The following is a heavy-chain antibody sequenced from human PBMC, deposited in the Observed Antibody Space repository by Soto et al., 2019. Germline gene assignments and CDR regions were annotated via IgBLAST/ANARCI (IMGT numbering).Heavy chain of an antibody. V-gene: IGHV4-61*01. Sequence: SETLSLTCIVSGGSVNSGSYHWNWIRQPPGKGLEWIGYIYYTGSTNYNPSLKSRVTMSVDTSKNQFSLRLSSVTAANAAVYYCARDWTGYGDYDYSYYGLDVWGQGTTVTVSS. CDR3: ARDWTGYGDYDYSYYGLDV. CDR1: GGSVNSGSYH. J-gene: IGHJ6*02. D-gene: IGHD4-17*01. CDR2: IYYTGST.